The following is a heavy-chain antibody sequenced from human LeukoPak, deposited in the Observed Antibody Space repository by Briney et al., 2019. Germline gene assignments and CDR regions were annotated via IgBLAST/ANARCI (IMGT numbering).Heavy chain of an antibody. CDR1: GFTFSSYG. D-gene: IGHD5-18*01. CDR3: ARVSSWVDTAMVSPED. J-gene: IGHJ4*02. V-gene: IGHV3-33*01. Sequence: GGSLRLSCAASGFTFSSYGMHWVRQAPGKGLEWVAVIWYDGSNKYYADSVKGRFTISRDNAKNSLYLQMNSLRAEDTAVYFCARVSSWVDTAMVSPEDWGQGTLVTVSS. CDR2: IWYDGSNK.